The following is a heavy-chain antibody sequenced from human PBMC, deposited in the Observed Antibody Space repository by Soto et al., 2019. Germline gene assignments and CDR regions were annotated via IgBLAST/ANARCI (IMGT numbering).Heavy chain of an antibody. V-gene: IGHV4-59*01. J-gene: IGHJ5*02. Sequence: SETQSLTCPVSGASISTYYWSWIRPPPGKGLEWIGYIYYSGSTNYNPSLKSRVTISFDASKNQISLQVRSATAADAAVYYCARDLKEYCSDGKCNWFDPWGQGTLVTVSS. CDR1: GASISTYY. D-gene: IGHD2-15*01. CDR3: ARDLKEYCSDGKCNWFDP. CDR2: IYYSGST.